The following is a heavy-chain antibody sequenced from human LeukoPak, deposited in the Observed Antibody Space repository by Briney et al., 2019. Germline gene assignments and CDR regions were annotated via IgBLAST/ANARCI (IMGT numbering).Heavy chain of an antibody. CDR2: ISSSGSTI. D-gene: IGHD3-22*01. Sequence: GGSLRLSCAASGFTFSDYYMSWIRQAPGKGLEWVSYISSSGSTIYYADSVKGRFTISRDNAKNSLYLQMNSLRAEDTAVYYCARAVGYYDSSGYYHDAFDIWGQGTMVTVSS. J-gene: IGHJ3*02. CDR1: GFTFSDYY. V-gene: IGHV3-11*01. CDR3: ARAVGYYDSSGYYHDAFDI.